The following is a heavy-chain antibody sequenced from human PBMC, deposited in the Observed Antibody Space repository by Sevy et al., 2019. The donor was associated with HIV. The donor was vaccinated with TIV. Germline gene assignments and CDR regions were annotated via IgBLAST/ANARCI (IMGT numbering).Heavy chain of an antibody. CDR3: AREISGVCCTFDY. V-gene: IGHV4-34*01. CDR2: INHSDST. Sequence: SETLSLTCAVYGGSFSGYYWSWIRQPPGKGLEWIGEINHSDSTNYNPSLKSRVTISVDTSKNQFSLKLYSVTAADTAVYYCAREISGVCCTFDYWSQGTLVTVSS. D-gene: IGHD2-15*01. J-gene: IGHJ4*02. CDR1: GGSFSGYY.